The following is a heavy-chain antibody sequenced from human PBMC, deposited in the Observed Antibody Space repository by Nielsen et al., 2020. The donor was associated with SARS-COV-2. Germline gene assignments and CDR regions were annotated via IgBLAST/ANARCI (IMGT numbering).Heavy chain of an antibody. CDR1: GFTFSGSA. V-gene: IGHV3-73*01. CDR2: IRSKANSYAT. CDR3: TRQKEWLLSSYFDY. D-gene: IGHD3-3*01. Sequence: LKISCAASGFTFSGSAMHWVRQASGKGLEWVGRIRSKANSYATAYAASVKGRFTISRDDSKNTAYLQMNSLKTEDTAVYYCTRQKEWLLSSYFDYWGQGTLVTVSS. J-gene: IGHJ4*02.